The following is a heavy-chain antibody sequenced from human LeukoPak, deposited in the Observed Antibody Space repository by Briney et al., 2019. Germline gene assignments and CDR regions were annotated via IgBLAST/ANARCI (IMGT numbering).Heavy chain of an antibody. V-gene: IGHV1-46*01. Sequence: ASVKVSCKASGYTFTSYYMHWVRQAPGQGHEWMGIINPSGGSTSYAQKFQGRVTMTRDTSTSTVYMELSSLRSEDTAVYYCARDHNGDYYFDYWGQGTLVTVSS. J-gene: IGHJ4*02. CDR3: ARDHNGDYYFDY. CDR1: GYTFTSYY. D-gene: IGHD4-17*01. CDR2: INPSGGST.